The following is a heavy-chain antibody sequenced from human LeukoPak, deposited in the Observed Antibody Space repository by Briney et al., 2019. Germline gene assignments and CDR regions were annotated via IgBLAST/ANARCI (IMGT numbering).Heavy chain of an antibody. D-gene: IGHD1-26*01. CDR1: GFTFSAYG. CDR3: ARGGYSGTYFFDY. CDR2: VWYDGSNI. V-gene: IGHV3-33*01. Sequence: GGSLRLSCAASGFTFSAYGMHWVRQAPGKGLEWVAVVWYDGSNIHYVDSVKGRFTISRDNSKSTLYLQMNSLTAEDTAVYYCARGGYSGTYFFDYWGQGTLVTVSS. J-gene: IGHJ4*02.